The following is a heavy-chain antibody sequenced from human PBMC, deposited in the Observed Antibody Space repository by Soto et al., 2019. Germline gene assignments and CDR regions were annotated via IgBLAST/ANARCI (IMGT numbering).Heavy chain of an antibody. V-gene: IGHV4-4*02. CDR3: ASRSYDGMDV. CDR1: GGSISSTNW. J-gene: IGHJ6*02. CDR2: IYHSGST. Sequence: QVQLQESGPGLVKPSGTLSLSCGVSGGSISSTNWWSWVRRPPGKGLEWIGEIYHSGSTNYNPSLKSRVPISVDKSKNQSSRNRGSVTAADTAVYYCASRSYDGMDVWGQGTTVTVSS.